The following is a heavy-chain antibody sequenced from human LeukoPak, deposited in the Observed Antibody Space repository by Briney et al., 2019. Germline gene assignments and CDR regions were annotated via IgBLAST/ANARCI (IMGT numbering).Heavy chain of an antibody. V-gene: IGHV1-24*01. CDR1: GYTLTELS. CDR2: FNPEDGET. Sequence: ASVKVSCKVSGYTLTELSMHWVRQAPGKGLEWMGGFNPEDGETIYAQKFQGRVTMTEDTSTDTAYMELSSLRSEDTAVYYCATHQQQLVPNFDYWGQGTLVTVSS. CDR3: ATHQQQLVPNFDY. J-gene: IGHJ4*02. D-gene: IGHD6-13*01.